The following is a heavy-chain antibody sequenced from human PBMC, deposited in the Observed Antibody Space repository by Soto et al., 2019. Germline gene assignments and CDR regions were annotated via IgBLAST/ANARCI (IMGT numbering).Heavy chain of an antibody. CDR3: AKALTVLRFLEWLFG. D-gene: IGHD3-3*01. J-gene: IGHJ4*02. CDR1: GFTFSSYA. Sequence: GGSLRLSCAASGFTFSSYAMSWVRQAPGKGLEWVSAISGSGGSTYYADSVKGRFTISRDNSKNTLYLQMNSLRAEDTAVYYCAKALTVLRFLEWLFGWGQGTLVTVSS. CDR2: ISGSGGST. V-gene: IGHV3-23*01.